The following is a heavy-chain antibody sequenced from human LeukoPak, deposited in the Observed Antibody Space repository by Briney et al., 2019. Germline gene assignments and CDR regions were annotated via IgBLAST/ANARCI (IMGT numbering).Heavy chain of an antibody. Sequence: GGSLRLSCAASGFTFSTYSINWVRQAPGMGLEWVSYISSSSTSIYYADSVKGRFTISRDNAKNSLYLQMNSLRDEGTAVYYCARGTKEGYSSSWFDYWGQGTLVTVSS. V-gene: IGHV3-48*02. D-gene: IGHD2-2*01. CDR3: ARGTKEGYSSSWFDY. CDR2: ISSSSTSI. CDR1: GFTFSTYS. J-gene: IGHJ4*02.